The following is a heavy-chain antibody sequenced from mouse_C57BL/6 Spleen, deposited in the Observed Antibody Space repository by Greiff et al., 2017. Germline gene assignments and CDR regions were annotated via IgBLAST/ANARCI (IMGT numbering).Heavy chain of an antibody. Sequence: VQLQQPGAELMKPGASVKLSCKATGYTFTGYWIEWVKQRPGHGLEWIGEILPGSGSTNYNEKFKGKATFTADTSSNTAYMQLSSLTTEDSAIYYGARPGTTVVARYFDVWGTGTTVTVAS. CDR3: ARPGTTVVARYFDV. D-gene: IGHD1-1*01. CDR1: GYTFTGYW. V-gene: IGHV1-9*01. J-gene: IGHJ1*03. CDR2: ILPGSGST.